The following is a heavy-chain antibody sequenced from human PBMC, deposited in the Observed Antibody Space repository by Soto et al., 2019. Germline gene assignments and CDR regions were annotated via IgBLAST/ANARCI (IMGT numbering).Heavy chain of an antibody. J-gene: IGHJ4*02. D-gene: IGHD6-13*01. CDR2: MNPNSGGT. CDR1: GYTFTDYY. V-gene: IGHV1-2*02. CDR3: ARDASPTFSSSYRNDY. Sequence: GASVKVSCKASGYTFTDYYMHWVRQAPGQGLEWMGWMNPNSGGTNYAQKFQDRVTMTRDTSISTAYMELSRLRSDDTAVYYCARDASPTFSSSYRNDYWGQGTLVTV.